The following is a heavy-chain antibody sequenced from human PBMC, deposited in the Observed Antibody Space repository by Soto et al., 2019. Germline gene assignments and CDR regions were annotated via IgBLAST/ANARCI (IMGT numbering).Heavy chain of an antibody. V-gene: IGHV3-9*01. J-gene: IGHJ4*02. Sequence: GGSLRLSCAASGFTFDGYAMHWVRQAPGKGLEWVSGISWNSGSIGYADSVKGRFTISRDNAKNSLYLQMNSLRAEDTALYYCAKDIGPGGSSGWYVDYWGQGTLVTVSS. CDR1: GFTFDGYA. CDR3: AKDIGPGGSSGWYVDY. D-gene: IGHD6-19*01. CDR2: ISWNSGSI.